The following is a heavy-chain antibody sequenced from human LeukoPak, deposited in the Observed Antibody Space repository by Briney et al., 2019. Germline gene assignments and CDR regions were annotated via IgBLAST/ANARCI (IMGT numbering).Heavy chain of an antibody. Sequence: GGSLRLSCAASGFTFSSYSMNWVRQAPGKGMEWVSSISSSSSYIYYADSVKGRFTISRDNAKNSLYLQMNSLRAEDTAVYYCARDLVAVAGTVYWGQGTLVTVSS. CDR3: ARDLVAVAGTVY. V-gene: IGHV3-21*01. CDR2: ISSSSSYI. J-gene: IGHJ4*02. D-gene: IGHD6-19*01. CDR1: GFTFSSYS.